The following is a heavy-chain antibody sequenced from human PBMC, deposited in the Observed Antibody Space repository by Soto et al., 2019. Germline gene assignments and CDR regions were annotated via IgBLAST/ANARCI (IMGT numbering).Heavy chain of an antibody. CDR2: ISGSGGST. V-gene: IGHV3-23*01. J-gene: IGHJ5*01. Sequence: EVQLLESGGGLVQPGRSLRLSCAASGFTLRNYAMSWVRQAPGKGLEWVSGISGSGGSTYYADSVKGRFTISRDNSKNTLYLQMNTLRAEDTAVYYCAKGRQSGFGEYTFDFWGQGTLVAVSS. D-gene: IGHD3-10*01. CDR1: GFTLRNYA. CDR3: AKGRQSGFGEYTFDF.